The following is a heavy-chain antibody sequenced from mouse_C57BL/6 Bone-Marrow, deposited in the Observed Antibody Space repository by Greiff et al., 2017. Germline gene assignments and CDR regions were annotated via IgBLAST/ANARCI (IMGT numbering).Heavy chain of an antibody. V-gene: IGHV14-4*01. J-gene: IGHJ3*01. CDR3: TSQLCLSD. CDR1: GYNIKDDY. CDR2: IDPENGAT. D-gene: IGHD2-2*01. Sequence: EVQVVESGAELVRPGASVKLSCTASGYNIKDDYMHWVKQRPEQGLEWIGLIDPENGATEYASKFQGKATITADTSSHTTYLQRSSLTSEDATVYYCTSQLCLSDWGQGTLVTVSA.